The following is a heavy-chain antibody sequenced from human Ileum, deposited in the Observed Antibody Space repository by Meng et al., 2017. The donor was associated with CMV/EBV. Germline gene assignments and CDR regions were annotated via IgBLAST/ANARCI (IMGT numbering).Heavy chain of an antibody. CDR2: MYFSGIA. D-gene: IGHD1-26*01. J-gene: IGHJ4*02. V-gene: IGHV4-39*07. CDR1: GDPISSGSHS. CDR3: ARDLTNKWFYY. Sequence: QMQLQESGPGPVKPAETLSLTCTASGDPISSGSHSWAWFRQPPGKRLEWIGSMYFSGIADYNPSLKSRVTISLHATQKQFSLRLTSVTAADSAVYFCARDLTNKWFYYWGQGTLVTVSS.